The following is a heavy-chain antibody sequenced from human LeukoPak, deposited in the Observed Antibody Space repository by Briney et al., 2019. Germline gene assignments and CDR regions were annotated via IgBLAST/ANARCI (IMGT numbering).Heavy chain of an antibody. CDR1: GFTFSSYA. V-gene: IGHV3-23*01. CDR2: ISNSDGKT. CDR3: ATPRGSGSYLAFDY. J-gene: IGHJ4*02. D-gene: IGHD1-26*01. Sequence: GGSLRLSCAVSGFTFSSYAMSWVRQAPGKGLKWVSTISNSDGKTYYADSVKGRFTISRDNAKNTLYLQMNSLRAEDTAVYYCATPRGSGSYLAFDYWGQGTLVTVSS.